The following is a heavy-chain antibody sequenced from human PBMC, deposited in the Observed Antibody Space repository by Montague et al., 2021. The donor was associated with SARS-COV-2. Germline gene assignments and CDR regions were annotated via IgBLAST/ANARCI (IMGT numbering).Heavy chain of an antibody. V-gene: IGHV4-61*02. D-gene: IGHD3-3*01. J-gene: IGHJ6*02. Sequence: TLSLTCTASGGSISSGSFYWSWIRQPAGKGLEWIGRIYTNGGTNYHPSLKSRVTISIATSKNQFSLRLSSVTAADTAVYYCARWGYDFWSGSSRGLDVWGQGTTVTVSS. CDR3: ARWGYDFWSGSSRGLDV. CDR1: GGSISSGSFY. CDR2: IYTNGGT.